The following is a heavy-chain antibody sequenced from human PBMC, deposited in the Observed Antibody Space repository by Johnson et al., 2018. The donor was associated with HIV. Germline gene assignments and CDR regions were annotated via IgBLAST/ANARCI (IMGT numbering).Heavy chain of an antibody. CDR1: GFTFSSYA. Sequence: QVQLVESGGGVVQPGRSLRLSCAASGFTFSSYAMHWVRQAPGKGLEWVAVISYDGSNKYYADSVKGRFTISRDNSKNTLYLQMNSLRAEDTAMYYCARVSRIAALWDAFDIWGEGKMVTVSS. V-gene: IGHV3-30*04. CDR3: ARVSRIAALWDAFDI. CDR2: ISYDGSNK. D-gene: IGHD6-6*01. J-gene: IGHJ3*02.